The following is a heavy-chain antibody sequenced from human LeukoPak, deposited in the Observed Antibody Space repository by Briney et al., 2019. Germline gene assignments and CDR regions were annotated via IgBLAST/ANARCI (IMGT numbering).Heavy chain of an antibody. CDR3: ARPREAGSFDY. V-gene: IGHV1-18*01. Sequence: ASVKVSCKTSGYTFTSYGISWVRQAPGQGLEWTGWISGYNANTNYGQKFQGRVTMTIDTSTSTVYMELRSLRSDDTAVYYCARPREAGSFDYWGQGTLVTVSS. J-gene: IGHJ4*02. CDR1: GYTFTSYG. D-gene: IGHD6-19*01. CDR2: ISGYNANT.